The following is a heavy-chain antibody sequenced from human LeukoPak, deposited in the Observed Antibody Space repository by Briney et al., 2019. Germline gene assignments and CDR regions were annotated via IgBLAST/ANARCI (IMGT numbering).Heavy chain of an antibody. CDR1: GGSISSYY. CDR2: IYYSGST. Sequence: TPSETLSLTCTVSGGSISSYYWSWIRQPPGKGLEWIGYIYYSGSTYYNPSLKSRVTISVDTSKNQFSLKLSSVTAADTAVYYCARHVGYSSSWYPDYYYYYMDVWGKGTTVTVSS. CDR3: ARHVGYSSSWYPDYYYYYMDV. V-gene: IGHV4-59*04. D-gene: IGHD6-13*01. J-gene: IGHJ6*03.